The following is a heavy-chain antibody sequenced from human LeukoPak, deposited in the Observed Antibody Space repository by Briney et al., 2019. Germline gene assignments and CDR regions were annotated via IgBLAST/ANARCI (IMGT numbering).Heavy chain of an antibody. CDR3: AKDRRNYYGSGSYIVY. V-gene: IGHV3-30*18. CDR1: GFTFGSYG. Sequence: GGSLRLSCAASGFTFGSYGMHWVRQAPGKGLEWVAVISYDGSNKYYADSVKGRFTISRDNSKNTLYLQMNSLRAEDTAVYYCAKDRRNYYGSGSYIVYWGQGTLVTVSS. D-gene: IGHD3-10*01. J-gene: IGHJ4*02. CDR2: ISYDGSNK.